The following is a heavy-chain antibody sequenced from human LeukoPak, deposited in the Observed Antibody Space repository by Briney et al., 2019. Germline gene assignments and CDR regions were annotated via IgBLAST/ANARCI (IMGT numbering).Heavy chain of an antibody. J-gene: IGHJ2*01. CDR2: IYSGGVT. CDR3: ARAPSGWSDFWYFDL. Sequence: GGSLRLSCAASGFTVSSNYMSWVRQAPGKGLEWVSLIYSGGVTYYADSVKGRFIISRDNSKNTLFLQMNSLRAEDTAVYYCARAPSGWSDFWYFDLWGRGTLVTVSS. D-gene: IGHD6-19*01. CDR1: GFTVSSNY. V-gene: IGHV3-53*01.